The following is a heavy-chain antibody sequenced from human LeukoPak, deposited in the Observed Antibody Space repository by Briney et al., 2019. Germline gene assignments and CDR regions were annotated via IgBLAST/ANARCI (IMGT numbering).Heavy chain of an antibody. CDR3: ADDSSGYYNAFDI. V-gene: IGHV3-30*18. J-gene: IGHJ3*02. D-gene: IGHD3-22*01. CDR1: GFTFSSDG. CDR2: ISYDGSNK. Sequence: GRSLRLSCAAFGFTFSSDGMHWVRQAPGKGLEWVAVISYDGSNKYYADSVKGRFTISRDNSKNTLYLQMNSLRAEDTAVYYCADDSSGYYNAFDIWGQGTMVTVSS.